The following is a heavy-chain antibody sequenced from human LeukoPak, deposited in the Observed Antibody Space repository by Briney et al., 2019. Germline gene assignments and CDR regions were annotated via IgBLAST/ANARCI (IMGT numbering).Heavy chain of an antibody. Sequence: PGGSLRLSCVASGFSFGNYAMSWVRQAPGKGLQWVHKISGTGGATWYAGFARDRFTISRDNSKKTLYLQMSGLRVEDTAMYYCVKDPRDTYGTNWFVSWGQGTLLIVSS. J-gene: IGHJ5*01. CDR1: GFSFGNYA. CDR2: ISGTGGAT. CDR3: VKDPRDTYGTNWFVS. D-gene: IGHD2-21*01. V-gene: IGHV3-23*01.